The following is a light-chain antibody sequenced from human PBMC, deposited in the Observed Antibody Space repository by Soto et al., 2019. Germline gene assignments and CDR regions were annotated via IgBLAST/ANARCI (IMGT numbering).Light chain of an antibody. V-gene: IGLV2-8*01. Sequence: QSVLTQPPSASGSPGQSVTVSCTGTSSDVGGYNYVSWYQQHPGKAPKLMIYEVSKRPSGVPDRFSGSKSGNTASLTVSGLRAEDEADYYCSSYAGSNNLVFGGGTQRTVL. CDR3: SSYAGSNNLV. J-gene: IGLJ2*01. CDR2: EVS. CDR1: SSDVGGYNY.